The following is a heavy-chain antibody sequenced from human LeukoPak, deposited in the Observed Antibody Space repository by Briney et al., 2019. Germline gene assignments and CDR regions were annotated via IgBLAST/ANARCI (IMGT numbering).Heavy chain of an antibody. CDR1: RFTFSSYS. CDR2: ISSSSSYI. D-gene: IGHD2-15*01. Sequence: GGSLRLSCAASRFTFSSYSMNWVRQAPGKGLEWVSSISSSSSYIYYADSVKGRFTISRDNAKNSLYLQMNSLRAEDTAVYYCARQRWSWYFYMDVWGKGTTVTISS. V-gene: IGHV3-21*01. CDR3: ARQRWSWYFYMDV. J-gene: IGHJ6*03.